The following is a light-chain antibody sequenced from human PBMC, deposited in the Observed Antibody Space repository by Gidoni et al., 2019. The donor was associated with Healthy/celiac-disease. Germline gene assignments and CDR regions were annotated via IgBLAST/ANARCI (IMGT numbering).Light chain of an antibody. CDR2: GPS. J-gene: IGKJ2*01. V-gene: IGKV3-15*01. CDR3: QEYNKWPPGYT. CDR1: QSVSSN. Sequence: IVMTPSPATLSVSPGERDTLSCRARQSVSSNLAWYQQKPGQAPRLLIYGPSTRATGITASFSGSESGTEFTLTISSRQSEDFAVYYCQEYNKWPPGYTFGQGTKVEIK.